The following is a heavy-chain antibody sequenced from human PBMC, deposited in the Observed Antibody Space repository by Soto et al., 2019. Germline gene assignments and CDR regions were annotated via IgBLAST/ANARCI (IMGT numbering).Heavy chain of an antibody. Sequence: EVQLLESGGGLVQPGGSLRLSCAASGFTFSSYAMSWVRQAPGKGLEWVSAISGSGGSTYYADSVKGRFTISRDNSKNTLHMQMTSLRAEDTAVYYCAKWDWSALFDYWGQGTLVTVSS. CDR3: AKWDWSALFDY. D-gene: IGHD1-26*01. CDR2: ISGSGGST. CDR1: GFTFSSYA. J-gene: IGHJ4*02. V-gene: IGHV3-23*01.